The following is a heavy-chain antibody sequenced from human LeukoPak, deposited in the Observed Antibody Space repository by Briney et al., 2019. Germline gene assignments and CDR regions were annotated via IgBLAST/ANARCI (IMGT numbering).Heavy chain of an antibody. CDR1: GFTFDDYA. CDR2: LTWNSGSI. CDR3: AKDRAGSYYDAFNI. J-gene: IGHJ3*02. V-gene: IGHV3-9*01. Sequence: PGRSLRLSCAASGFTFDDYAMHWVRQAPGKGLEWVSGLTWNSGSINYADSVKGRFTISRDNAKNSVYLQLNSLRVEDTALYYCAKDRAGSYYDAFNIWGQGTTVTVSS. D-gene: IGHD1-26*01.